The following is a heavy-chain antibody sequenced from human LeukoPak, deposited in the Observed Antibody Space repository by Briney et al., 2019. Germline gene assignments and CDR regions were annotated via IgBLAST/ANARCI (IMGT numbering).Heavy chain of an antibody. J-gene: IGHJ3*02. D-gene: IGHD3-3*01. CDR1: GFTFTSSA. V-gene: IGHV1-58*01. Sequence: SVKVSCKASGFTFTSSAVQWVRQARGQRLERIGWIVVGSGNTNYAQKFQERVTITRDMSISTAYMELSSLRSEDTAVYYCAARYRITIFGVVIHDAFDIWGQGTMVTVSS. CDR3: AARYRITIFGVVIHDAFDI. CDR2: IVVGSGNT.